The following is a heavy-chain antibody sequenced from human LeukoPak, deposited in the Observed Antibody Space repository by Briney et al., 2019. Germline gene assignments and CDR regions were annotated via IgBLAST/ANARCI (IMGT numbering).Heavy chain of an antibody. J-gene: IGHJ4*02. V-gene: IGHV4-39*07. CDR1: GGSISSSSYY. D-gene: IGHD1-26*01. Sequence: SETLSLTCTVSGGSISSSSYYWSWIRQPPGKGLEWIGEVNHSGSTNYNPSLKSRVTISVDTSKNQFSLKLSSVTAADTAVYYCARAAVEELFDYWGQGTLVTVSS. CDR3: ARAAVEELFDY. CDR2: VNHSGST.